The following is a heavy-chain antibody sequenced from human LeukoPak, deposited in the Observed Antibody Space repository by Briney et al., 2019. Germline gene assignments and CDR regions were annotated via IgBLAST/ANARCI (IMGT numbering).Heavy chain of an antibody. CDR3: AKGGRVGGGTTMIRGVRNFYYYMDV. Sequence: GGSLRLSCAASGFTFSSYEMNWVRQAPGKGLEWVSYISSSGSTIYYADSVRGRFTISRDNAKNSLYLQMNSLRAADTAVYYCAKGGRVGGGTTMIRGVRNFYYYMDVWGKGTTVIISS. J-gene: IGHJ6*03. D-gene: IGHD3-10*01. CDR1: GFTFSSYE. CDR2: ISSSGSTI. V-gene: IGHV3-48*03.